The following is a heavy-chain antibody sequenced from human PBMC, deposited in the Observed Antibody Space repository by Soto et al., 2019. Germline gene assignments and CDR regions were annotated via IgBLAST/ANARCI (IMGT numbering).Heavy chain of an antibody. CDR2: ISDSGRTI. J-gene: IGHJ6*02. CDR1: GFTFSSYE. V-gene: IGHV3-48*03. Sequence: GGSLRLSCSASGFTFSSYEMNWVRQAPGKGLEWVSYISDSGRTIYYADSVKGRFTVSRDGAQNSVYPQMDSLRAEDTAVYYCARDLLHYDFWSGYSVYFYYGMDVWGPGTTVTVSS. CDR3: ARDLLHYDFWSGYSVYFYYGMDV. D-gene: IGHD3-3*01.